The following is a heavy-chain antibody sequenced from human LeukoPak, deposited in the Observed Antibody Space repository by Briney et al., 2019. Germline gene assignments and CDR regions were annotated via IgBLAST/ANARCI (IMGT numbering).Heavy chain of an antibody. CDR2: INSDSGGT. CDR1: GYTFTSYG. J-gene: IGHJ4*02. D-gene: IGHD6-6*01. Sequence: ASVKVSCKTSGYTFTSYGVSWVRQAPGQGLEWMGWINSDSGGTNYAQKFQGRVTMTRDTSISTVYMDLSGLTSDDTAVYYCARGYSSSFDYWGQGTLVTVSS. CDR3: ARGYSSSFDY. V-gene: IGHV1-2*02.